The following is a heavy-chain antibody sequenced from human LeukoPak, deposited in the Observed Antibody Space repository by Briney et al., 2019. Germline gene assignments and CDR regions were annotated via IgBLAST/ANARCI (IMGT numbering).Heavy chain of an antibody. CDR3: ARSGYCSSWWVDY. Sequence: SETLSLTCTVSGGSVSSYYWSWIRQPPGKGLEWIGYIYYGGSTNYNPSLKSRVTISVDTSKNQISLKLNSVTAADTAMYYCARSGYCSSWWVDYWGQGTLVTVSS. J-gene: IGHJ4*02. V-gene: IGHV4-59*02. CDR2: IYYGGST. D-gene: IGHD6-13*01. CDR1: GGSVSSYY.